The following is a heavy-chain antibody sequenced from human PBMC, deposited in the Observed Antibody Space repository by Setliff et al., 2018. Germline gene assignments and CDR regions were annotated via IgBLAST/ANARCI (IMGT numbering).Heavy chain of an antibody. V-gene: IGHV1-2*06. Sequence: ASVKVSCKASGYIFTGYYMHWVRQAPGQGLEWMGRINPNSGGTNYAQKFQGRVTMTRDTSVTTAYMELSRLRSDDTAVYYCARESTAKNFWGEYSDYWGQGTLVTVSS. D-gene: IGHD3-3*01. J-gene: IGHJ4*02. CDR1: GYIFTGYY. CDR3: ARESTAKNFWGEYSDY. CDR2: INPNSGGT.